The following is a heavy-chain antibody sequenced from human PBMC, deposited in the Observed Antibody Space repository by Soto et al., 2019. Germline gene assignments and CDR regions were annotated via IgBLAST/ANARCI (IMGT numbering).Heavy chain of an antibody. V-gene: IGHV3-9*01. CDR2: IGWNSGTI. D-gene: IGHD6-6*01. Sequence: EVQLVESGGVLVQSGRSLRLSCAASGFTFDDYAMHWVRQAPGKGLEWVSGIGWNSGTIGYADAVKGPFTTSGDNARNSPSLQMKSLSGADTALYFWTKDALSSSLTPLFDNWGQGNLVTVSS. CDR1: GFTFDDYA. CDR3: TKDALSSSLTPLFDN. J-gene: IGHJ4*02.